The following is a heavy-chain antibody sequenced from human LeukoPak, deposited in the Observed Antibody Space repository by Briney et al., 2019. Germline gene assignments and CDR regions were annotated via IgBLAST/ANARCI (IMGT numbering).Heavy chain of an antibody. CDR3: AGNILVVPYYYMDV. D-gene: IGHD2-2*01. CDR1: GYSISSGYY. J-gene: IGHJ6*03. V-gene: IGHV4-38-2*02. CDR2: IYHSGST. Sequence: PSETLSLTCTVSGYSISSGYYWGWIRQPPGKGLEWIGSIYHSGSTYYNPSLKSRVTISVDTSKNQFSLKLSSVTAADTAVYYCAGNILVVPYYYMDVWGKGTTVTFSS.